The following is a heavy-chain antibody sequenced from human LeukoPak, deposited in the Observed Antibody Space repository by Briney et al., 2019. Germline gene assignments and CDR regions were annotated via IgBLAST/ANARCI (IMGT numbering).Heavy chain of an antibody. CDR1: GYTFTGYY. D-gene: IGHD1-26*01. CDR2: INPNSGGT. Sequence: ASVKVSCKASGYTFTGYYMHWVRQAPGQGLEWMGWINPNSGGTNYAQKFQGRVTMTRDTSITTAYMELSRLRSDDTAVYYCARGYSGSYLNWFDPWGQGPLVTVSS. J-gene: IGHJ5*02. V-gene: IGHV1-2*02. CDR3: ARGYSGSYLNWFDP.